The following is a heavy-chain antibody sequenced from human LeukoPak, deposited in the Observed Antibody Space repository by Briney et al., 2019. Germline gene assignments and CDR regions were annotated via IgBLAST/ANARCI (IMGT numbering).Heavy chain of an antibody. V-gene: IGHV3-48*03. CDR1: GSTFSS. CDR2: ISSSGATI. D-gene: IGHD3-16*01. J-gene: IGHJ3*02. Sequence: GGSLRLSCAASGSTFSSFSTYDFNWVRQAPGKGLEWVSYISSSGATIYYADSVKGRYTVSRDNAKNSLYLQMNSLRAEDTAIYYCARDLVSGAYTFDIWGHGTMVTVSS. CDR3: ARDLVSGAYTFDI.